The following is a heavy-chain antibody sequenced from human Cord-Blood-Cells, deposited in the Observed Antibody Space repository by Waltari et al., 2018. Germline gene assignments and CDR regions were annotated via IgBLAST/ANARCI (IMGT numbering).Heavy chain of an antibody. CDR1: GGSISSYY. D-gene: IGHD2-2*01. Sequence: QVQLQESGPALVKPSENLSLTCTVSGGSISSYYWSWIRQPAGKRLEWIGRIYTSGSTNYNPSLKSRVTMSVDTSKNQFSLKLSSVTAADTAVYYCARVDVVVPAATHSYWYFDLWGRGTLVTVSS. V-gene: IGHV4-4*07. J-gene: IGHJ2*01. CDR3: ARVDVVVPAATHSYWYFDL. CDR2: IYTSGST.